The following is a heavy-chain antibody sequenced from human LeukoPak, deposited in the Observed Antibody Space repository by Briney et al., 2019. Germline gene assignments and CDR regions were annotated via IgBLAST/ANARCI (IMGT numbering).Heavy chain of an antibody. Sequence: SETLSLTCTVSGGSISSYYWSWIRQPPGKGLEWIGYIYYRGSTNYNPSLKSRVTISVDTSKNQFSLKLTSVTAADTAVYYCARGFPYSYDLNWYFDLWGRGTLVTVSS. J-gene: IGHJ2*01. CDR1: GGSISSYY. V-gene: IGHV4-59*01. CDR3: ARGFPYSYDLNWYFDL. CDR2: IYYRGST. D-gene: IGHD5-18*01.